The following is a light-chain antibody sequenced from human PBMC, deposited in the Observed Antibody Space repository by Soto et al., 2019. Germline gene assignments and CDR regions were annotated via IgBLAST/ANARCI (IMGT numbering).Light chain of an antibody. V-gene: IGKV1-5*01. CDR1: RSISGW. CDR2: DVS. J-gene: IGKJ1*01. CDR3: QQYNSHRT. Sequence: IQLTQSPSTLSAYVGDRVTITCRASRSISGWLAWYQQKPGKAPKLLIYDVSSLQSGVPPRFSGSGSGTEFTLTISSLQPDDFATYYCQQYNSHRTFGQGTKVDIK.